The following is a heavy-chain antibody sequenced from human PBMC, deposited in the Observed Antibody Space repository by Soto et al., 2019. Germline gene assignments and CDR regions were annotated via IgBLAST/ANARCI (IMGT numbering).Heavy chain of an antibody. CDR2: IYHSGST. J-gene: IGHJ5*02. V-gene: IGHV4-30-2*01. CDR3: ARDKLEGNWFYP. Sequence: QLQLQESGSGLVRPSQTLSLTCAVSGGSISSGGYSWNWTRQPPGKGLEWIGYIYHSGSTLYNPSLKSRVTISVDKSKNQCSLKLTPVTAAETAVYYCARDKLEGNWFYPWVQGTLVTVSS. CDR1: GGSISSGGYS.